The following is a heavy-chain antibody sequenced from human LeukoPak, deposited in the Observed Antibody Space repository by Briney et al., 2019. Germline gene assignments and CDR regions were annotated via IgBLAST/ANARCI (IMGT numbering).Heavy chain of an antibody. J-gene: IGHJ4*02. Sequence: GGSLRLSCAASGFAFNKYWMHWVRQTPGKGLVWVSRINGDGSTTSYADSVKGGFTISRDNAKNTLYLQVSSLRAEDTAVYYCATGNYYDSRGYYTFGHWGQGTLVTVSS. CDR3: ATGNYYDSRGYYTFGH. CDR2: INGDGSTT. V-gene: IGHV3-74*01. D-gene: IGHD3-22*01. CDR1: GFAFNKYW.